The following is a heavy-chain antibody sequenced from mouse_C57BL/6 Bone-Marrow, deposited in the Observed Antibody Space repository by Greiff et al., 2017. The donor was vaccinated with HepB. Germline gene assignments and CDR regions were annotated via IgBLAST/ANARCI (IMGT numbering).Heavy chain of an antibody. D-gene: IGHD2-3*01. CDR2: ISDSGSYT. CDR3: ARDDGRGFAY. CDR1: GFTFSSYA. Sequence: EVQLVESGGGLVKPGGSLKLSCAASGFTFSSYAMSWVRQTPEKRLEWVATISDSGSYTYYPDNVKGRFTISRDNAKNNLYLQMSHLKSEDTAMYYCARDDGRGFAYWGQGTLVTVSA. J-gene: IGHJ3*01. V-gene: IGHV5-4*01.